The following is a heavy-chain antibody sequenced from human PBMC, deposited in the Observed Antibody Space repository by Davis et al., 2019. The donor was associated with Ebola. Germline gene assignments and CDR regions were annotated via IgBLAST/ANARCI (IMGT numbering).Heavy chain of an antibody. CDR2: ISAYNGNT. CDR3: AVGGDFWSGYYEPDFDY. Sequence: ASVKVSCKASGYTLSNYGISWVRQAPGQGLEYLGWISAYNGNTNYVQKIQGRVTMTTDTSTSSAYMELRSLRSDDTAVYYCAVGGDFWSGYYEPDFDYWGQGTLVTVSS. CDR1: GYTLSNYG. D-gene: IGHD3-3*01. J-gene: IGHJ4*02. V-gene: IGHV1-18*04.